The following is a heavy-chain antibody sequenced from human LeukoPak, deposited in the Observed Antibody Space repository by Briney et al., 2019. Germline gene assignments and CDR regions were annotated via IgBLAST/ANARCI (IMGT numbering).Heavy chain of an antibody. J-gene: IGHJ4*02. CDR3: ARDPSRITMVRGVIRNDY. Sequence: SETLSLTCTVSGGSISSYYWGWIRQPPGKGLEWIGSIYYSGSTYYNPSLKSRVTISVDTSKNQFSLKLSSVTAADTAVYYCARDPSRITMVRGVIRNDYWGQGTLVTVSS. D-gene: IGHD3-10*01. CDR2: IYYSGST. V-gene: IGHV4-39*07. CDR1: GGSISSYY.